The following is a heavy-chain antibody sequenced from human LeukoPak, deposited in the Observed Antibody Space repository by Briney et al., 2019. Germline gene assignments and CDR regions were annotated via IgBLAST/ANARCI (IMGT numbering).Heavy chain of an antibody. CDR3: ARDESSGGTAYYFDY. V-gene: IGHV1-69*06. CDR1: GGTFSSYA. D-gene: IGHD3-10*01. J-gene: IGHJ4*02. CDR2: ITPIFGTA. Sequence: SVKVSCKASGGTFSSYAISWVRQAPGQGLEWMGGITPIFGTANYAQKFQGRVTITADKSTSTAYMELSSLRSEDTAVYYCARDESSGGTAYYFDYWGQGTLVTVSP.